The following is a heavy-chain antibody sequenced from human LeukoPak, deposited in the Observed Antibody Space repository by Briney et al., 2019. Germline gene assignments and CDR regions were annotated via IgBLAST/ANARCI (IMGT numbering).Heavy chain of an antibody. V-gene: IGHV3-9*01. D-gene: IGHD6-19*01. J-gene: IGHJ4*02. Sequence: GGSLRLSCAASGFTFDDFAMHWARQAPGKGLEWVSGISWNSAGIGYADSVKGRFTISRDNAKNSLYLQMNSLRAEDTALYYCAKERYSSGWYPLDYWGQGALVTVSS. CDR2: ISWNSAGI. CDR1: GFTFDDFA. CDR3: AKERYSSGWYPLDY.